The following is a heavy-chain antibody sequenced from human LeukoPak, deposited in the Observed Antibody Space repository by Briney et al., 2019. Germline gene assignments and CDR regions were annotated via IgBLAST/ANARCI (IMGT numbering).Heavy chain of an antibody. D-gene: IGHD5-12*01. CDR2: ISGSGGST. CDR1: GFTFSSYA. CDR3: AKAGYICYDYFDY. V-gene: IGHV3-23*01. J-gene: IGHJ4*02. Sequence: GGSLRLTCAASGFTFSSYAMSWVRQAPGKGREWFSAISGSGGSTYYADSVKGRFTISRDNSKNTLYLQMNSLRAEDTAVYYCAKAGYICYDYFDYWGQGTLVTVSS.